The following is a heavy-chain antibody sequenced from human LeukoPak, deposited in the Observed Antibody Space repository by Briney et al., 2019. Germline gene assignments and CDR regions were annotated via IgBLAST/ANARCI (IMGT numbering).Heavy chain of an antibody. Sequence: SETLSLTCTVSGGSITNSNYYWGWIRQPPGKGLEWIGSLYYTGTTYYNPSLKSRVTMSVDTSKNQFSLKVNSVTAADTAVYYCARYPVRHLGEPGIDYWGQGALVTVSS. CDR3: ARYPVRHLGEPGIDY. D-gene: IGHD6-13*01. CDR2: LYYTGTT. CDR1: GGSITNSNYY. J-gene: IGHJ4*02. V-gene: IGHV4-39*01.